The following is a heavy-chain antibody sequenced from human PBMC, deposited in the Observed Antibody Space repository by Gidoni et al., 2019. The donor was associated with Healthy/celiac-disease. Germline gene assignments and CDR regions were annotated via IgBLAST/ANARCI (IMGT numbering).Heavy chain of an antibody. CDR3: AKDPAGYCSGGSCYSNWFDP. CDR1: GFTFSSYA. D-gene: IGHD2-15*01. V-gene: IGHV3-23*01. CDR2: ISGIGGSA. Sequence: EVQLLESGGGLVQPGGSLRLSCAASGFTFSSYAMSWVRQAPGKGLEWVSAISGIGGSAYYADSVKGRFTISRDNSKNTLYLQMNSLRAEDTAVYYCAKDPAGYCSGGSCYSNWFDPWGQGTLVTVSS. J-gene: IGHJ5*02.